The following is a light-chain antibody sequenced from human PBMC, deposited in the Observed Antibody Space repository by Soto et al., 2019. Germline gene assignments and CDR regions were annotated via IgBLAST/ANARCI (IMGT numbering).Light chain of an antibody. CDR2: EVS. CDR3: TSYAGNNIGV. V-gene: IGLV2-8*01. J-gene: IGLJ3*02. Sequence: QSVLTQPPSASGSPGQSVTISCTGTSSDVGAYNYVSWYQQYPGKAPKLMIYEVSKRPSGVPDRFSGSKSGKTASLTVSGLQPEDEADYYCTSYAGNNIGVFGGGTQLTVL. CDR1: SSDVGAYNY.